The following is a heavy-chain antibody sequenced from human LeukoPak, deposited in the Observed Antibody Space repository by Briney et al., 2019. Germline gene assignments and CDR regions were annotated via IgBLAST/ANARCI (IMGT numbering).Heavy chain of an antibody. CDR1: GASISSASDY. D-gene: IGHD2-15*01. CDR3: ARIGGGSWRNPGYWFDP. J-gene: IGHJ5*02. Sequence: SETLSLTCAVSGASISSASDYWGWIRQPPGKGLEWLGSIYYGGSTYDNPSLRSRATISVDTSKNQFSLKLTSVTAADTAVYYCARIGGGSWRNPGYWFDPWGQGNLVTVSS. V-gene: IGHV4-39*01. CDR2: IYYGGST.